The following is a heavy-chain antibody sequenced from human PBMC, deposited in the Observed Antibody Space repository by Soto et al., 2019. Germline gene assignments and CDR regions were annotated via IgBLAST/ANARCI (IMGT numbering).Heavy chain of an antibody. Sequence: PGGSLRLSCAASGFTFSSYAMHWVRQAPGKGLEWVAVISYDGSNKNYADSVKGRFTISRDNSKNTLYLQMNSLRAEDTAVYYCARDSRYNYDYWGQGTLVTVSS. CDR1: GFTFSSYA. CDR3: ARDSRYNYDY. CDR2: ISYDGSNK. V-gene: IGHV3-30-3*01. J-gene: IGHJ4*02. D-gene: IGHD5-18*01.